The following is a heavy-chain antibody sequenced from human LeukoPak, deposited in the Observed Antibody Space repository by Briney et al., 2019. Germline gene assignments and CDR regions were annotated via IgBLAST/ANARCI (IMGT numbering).Heavy chain of an antibody. CDR1: GAFFSRYY. D-gene: IGHD3-22*01. V-gene: IGHV4-59*01. Sequence: SETLSLTCTVSGAFFSRYYYNWIRQPPGNGLEWIGYSYYNGITKYNSSLGNRITMSVDASGRISLSLTSVTAADTAMYYCARFYYDDTGVSYYFDSWSQGILVTVSS. CDR3: ARFYYDDTGVSYYFDS. CDR2: SYYNGIT. J-gene: IGHJ4*02.